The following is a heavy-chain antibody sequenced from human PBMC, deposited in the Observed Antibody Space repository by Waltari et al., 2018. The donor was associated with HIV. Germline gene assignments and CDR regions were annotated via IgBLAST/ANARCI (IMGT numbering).Heavy chain of an antibody. CDR2: INSDGSST. Sequence: EVQLVESGGGLVQPGGSLRLSCAASGFTFSSSWMHWVRQAPGKGLVWFSRINSDGSSTNYADSVKGRFTISRDNAKNTVYLQMNSLRAEDTALYYCASLYNYVWGSPPPFDYWGQGTLVTVSS. J-gene: IGHJ4*02. D-gene: IGHD3-16*01. CDR3: ASLYNYVWGSPPPFDY. V-gene: IGHV3-74*01. CDR1: GFTFSSSW.